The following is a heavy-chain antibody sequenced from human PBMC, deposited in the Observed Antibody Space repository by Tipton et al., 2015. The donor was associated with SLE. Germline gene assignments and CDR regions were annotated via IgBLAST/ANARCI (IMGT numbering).Heavy chain of an antibody. CDR3: ARVHNSENFFDS. D-gene: IGHD5-24*01. J-gene: IGHJ4*02. V-gene: IGHV4-38-2*01. CDR1: GFSVRNGYY. Sequence: TLSLTCAVSGFSVRNGYYWGWIRQPPGKGLQWIGSIFHTGTTYSNPSLRSRADLSIDTSKNQVSLRLRSVTAADTAVYFCARVHNSENFFDSWGQGTTVTVSS. CDR2: IFHTGTT.